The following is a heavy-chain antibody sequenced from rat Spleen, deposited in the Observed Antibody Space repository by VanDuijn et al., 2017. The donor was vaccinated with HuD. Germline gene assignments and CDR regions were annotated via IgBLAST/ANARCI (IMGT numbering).Heavy chain of an antibody. V-gene: IGHV5-25*01. CDR2: ISTGGGKT. CDR1: GFTFSNYC. CDR3: TRYYEGYVMDV. Sequence: EVQLVESGGDLVQPGRSMKLSCTASGFTFSNYCMTWVRQAPTKSLDWVASISTGGGKTYYRDSVEGRFTVSRDNAKNTLYLQMSKLGSEDTAIYYCTRYYEGYVMDVWGQGASVTVSS. D-gene: IGHD1-12*01. J-gene: IGHJ4*01.